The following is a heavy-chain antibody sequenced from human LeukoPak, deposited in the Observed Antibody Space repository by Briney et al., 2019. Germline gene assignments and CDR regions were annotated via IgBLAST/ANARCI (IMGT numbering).Heavy chain of an antibody. CDR3: ARGGGLDV. V-gene: IGHV3-30*04. D-gene: IGHD3-16*01. Sequence: GGSLRLSCVTSGFTFSNHAMHWVRQGPGKGLEWVAVISDDGTSKFYADSVKGRFTIFRDNSKNTLFLQINSLRPEDTAMYYCARGGGLDVWGQGATVTVSS. CDR1: GFTFSNHA. CDR2: ISDDGTSK. J-gene: IGHJ6*02.